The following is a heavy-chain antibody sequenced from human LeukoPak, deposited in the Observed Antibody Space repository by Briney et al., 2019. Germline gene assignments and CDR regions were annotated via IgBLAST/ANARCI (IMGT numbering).Heavy chain of an antibody. J-gene: IGHJ5*02. D-gene: IGHD5-18*01. CDR1: GVSMSRYY. CDR2: LYHSGSA. CDR3: ARNLGYSGSHWFDP. V-gene: IGHV4-59*01. Sequence: SETLSLTCTVPGVSMSRYYWSWIRQPPGKGLEWIGYLYHSGSANYNPSLKSRVTISVDPSKKQFYLKLSSMAAADTAFYYCARNLGYSGSHWFDPWGQGTLVTVSS.